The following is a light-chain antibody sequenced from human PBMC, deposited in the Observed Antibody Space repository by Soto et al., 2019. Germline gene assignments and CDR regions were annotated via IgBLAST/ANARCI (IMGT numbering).Light chain of an antibody. V-gene: IGLV2-14*03. Sequence: QSARTQPAPVSGSHGRWSSISCTGTSSDVGGYNYVSWYQHHPGKAPKLIIYDVSNRPSGVSIRFSGSKSDNTASLTISGLQPEDEADYHCSSYTTSNTRQIVFGTGTKVTVL. CDR2: DVS. CDR1: SSDVGGYNY. CDR3: SSYTTSNTRQIV. J-gene: IGLJ1*01.